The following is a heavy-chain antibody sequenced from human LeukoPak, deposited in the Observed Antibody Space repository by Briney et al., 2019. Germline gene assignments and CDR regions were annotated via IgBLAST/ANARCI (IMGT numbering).Heavy chain of an antibody. D-gene: IGHD5-12*01. CDR1: GYTFTSYG. V-gene: IGHV1-18*01. CDR2: ISAYNGNT. Sequence: ASVKVSCKASGYTFTSYGISWVRQAPGQGLEWMGWISAYNGNTNYAQKLQGRVTMTTDTSTSTAYIELRSLRSDDTAVYYCAGGVDLGYYYYMDVWGKGTTVTVSS. J-gene: IGHJ6*03. CDR3: AGGVDLGYYYYMDV.